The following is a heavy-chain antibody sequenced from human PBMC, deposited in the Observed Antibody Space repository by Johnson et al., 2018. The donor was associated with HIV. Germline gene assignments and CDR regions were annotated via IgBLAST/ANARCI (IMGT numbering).Heavy chain of an antibody. J-gene: IGHJ3*02. CDR1: GFTFRSYA. CDR2: ISYDGSNK. Sequence: VQLVESGGGVVQPGRSLRLSCAGSGFTFRSYAMQWVRQAPGKGLEWVAVISYDGSNKYYADSVKGRFTISRDNSKNTLYVQMNSLRAEDTAVYYCAREEAYCGGDCYSAFDIWGQGTMVTVSS. V-gene: IGHV3-30-3*01. CDR3: AREEAYCGGDCYSAFDI. D-gene: IGHD2-21*02.